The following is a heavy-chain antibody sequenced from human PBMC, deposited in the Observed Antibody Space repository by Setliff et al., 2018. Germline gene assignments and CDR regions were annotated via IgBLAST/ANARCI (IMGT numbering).Heavy chain of an antibody. CDR2: ISAYTGKT. CDR3: ARAPRLEWILPTFDY. CDR1: GYTFLSYG. J-gene: IGHJ4*02. Sequence: GASVKVSCKAVGYTFLSYGLSWVRQAPGQGLEWMGWISAYTGKTDYAQNFQGRVTMTTDTSTNTAYLELRSLRYGDTAVYFCARAPRLEWILPTFDYWGQGTPVTVSS. D-gene: IGHD3-3*01. V-gene: IGHV1-18*01.